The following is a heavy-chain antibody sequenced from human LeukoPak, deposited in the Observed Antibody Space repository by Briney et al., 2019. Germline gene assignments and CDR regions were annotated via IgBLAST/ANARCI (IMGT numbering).Heavy chain of an antibody. Sequence: GGSLRLSCTTSEFSFRTYAMTWVRQAPGKGLEWVSTISVDDQGSTYYTDSVKGRFTISRDTSQNTLSLQMNSLRGEDTAVYYCARCLLYLSNRNFYYYMDVWGKGTTVTVSS. CDR3: ARCLLYLSNRNFYYYMDV. CDR2: ISVDDQGST. CDR1: EFSFRTYA. D-gene: IGHD2-8*01. V-gene: IGHV3-23*01. J-gene: IGHJ6*03.